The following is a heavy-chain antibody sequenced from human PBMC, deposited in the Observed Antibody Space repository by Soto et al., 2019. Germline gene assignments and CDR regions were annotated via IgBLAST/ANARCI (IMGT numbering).Heavy chain of an antibody. J-gene: IGHJ4*02. CDR2: MYYSGSA. D-gene: IGHD2-21*02. Sequence: QLQLQESGPGLVKPSETLSLTCTVSGGSISSSAYYWGWIRQPPGKGLEWIGSMYYSGSAYHNPSLTSRVTISVDTSKNQSSLQLSSVTAADTAVYYCATGLNYFDYWGQGTLVTVSS. CDR3: ATGLNYFDY. CDR1: GGSISSSAYY. V-gene: IGHV4-39*01.